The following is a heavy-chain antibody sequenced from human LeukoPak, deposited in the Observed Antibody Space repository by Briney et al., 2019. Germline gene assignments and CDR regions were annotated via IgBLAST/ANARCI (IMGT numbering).Heavy chain of an antibody. D-gene: IGHD2-2*01. CDR2: IYYSGST. J-gene: IGHJ5*02. Sequence: SETLSLTCTVTGGSISSGDYDWSWIRQPPGKGLEWIGYIYYSGSTYYNPSLKSRVTISVDTSKNQFSLKLSSVTAADTAVYYCARSQLQGGWFDPWGQGTLVTVSS. CDR3: ARSQLQGGWFDP. V-gene: IGHV4-30-4*01. CDR1: GGSISSGDYD.